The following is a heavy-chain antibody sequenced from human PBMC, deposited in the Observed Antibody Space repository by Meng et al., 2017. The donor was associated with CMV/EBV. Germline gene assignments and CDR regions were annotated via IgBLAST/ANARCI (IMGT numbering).Heavy chain of an antibody. D-gene: IGHD1-26*01. V-gene: IGHV3-74*01. Sequence: VQLLESGGTLVQPGGSLRLSCGVSGFTVRNYWMHWVRQRSGKGLEWVSRIDNNDGRSTSYADSVRGRFAISRDNAKNTLYLQMDSLRVEDTAVYYCARGVAESLGWEMGYWGQGTLVTVSS. CDR3: ARGVAESLGWEMGY. CDR1: GFTVRNYW. J-gene: IGHJ4*02. CDR2: IDNNDGRST.